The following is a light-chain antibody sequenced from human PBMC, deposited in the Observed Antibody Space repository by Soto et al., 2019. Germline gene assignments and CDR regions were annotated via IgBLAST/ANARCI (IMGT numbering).Light chain of an antibody. CDR3: SSYTSSSTRV. J-gene: IGLJ3*02. CDR2: EVS. V-gene: IGLV2-14*01. CDR1: SSDVGGYNY. Sequence: QSALTQPASVSGSPGQSITISCTGTSSDVGGYNYVSWYQQHPGKAPKLMIYEVSNRPSGVSNRFSGSKSGNTASLTISGRKAEDEAEYYCSSYTSSSTRVFGGGTKLTVL.